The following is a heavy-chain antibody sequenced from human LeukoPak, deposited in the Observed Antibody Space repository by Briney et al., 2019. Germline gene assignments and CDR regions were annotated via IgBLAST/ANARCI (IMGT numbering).Heavy chain of an antibody. Sequence: PGGSLRLSCAASGFTFSSYAMSWVRQAPGKGLEWGSAISGSGGSTYYADSVKGRFTISRDNSKNTLYLQMHSLRAEDTAVYYCAKIGLALYCSGGSCSGSTQDSMDVWGKGTTVTVSS. J-gene: IGHJ6*03. V-gene: IGHV3-23*01. D-gene: IGHD2-15*01. CDR3: AKIGLALYCSGGSCSGSTQDSMDV. CDR1: GFTFSSYA. CDR2: ISGSGGST.